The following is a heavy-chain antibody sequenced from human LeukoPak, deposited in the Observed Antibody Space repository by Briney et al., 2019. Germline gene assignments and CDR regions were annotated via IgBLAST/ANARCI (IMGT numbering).Heavy chain of an antibody. V-gene: IGHV1-2*02. Sequence: ASVKVSCKASGYTFTGYYMHWVRQAPGQGLEWMGWINPNSGGTNYAQKLQGRVTMTRDTSISTAYMELSRLRSDDTAVYYCASSGLRYFDWPHDYWGQGTLVTVSS. CDR1: GYTFTGYY. CDR3: ASSGLRYFDWPHDY. CDR2: INPNSGGT. J-gene: IGHJ4*02. D-gene: IGHD3-9*01.